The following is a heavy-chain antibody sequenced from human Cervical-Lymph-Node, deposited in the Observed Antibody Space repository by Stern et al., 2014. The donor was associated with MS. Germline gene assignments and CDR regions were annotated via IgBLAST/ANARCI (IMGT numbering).Heavy chain of an antibody. J-gene: IGHJ4*02. CDR1: GFSFNTRGVG. D-gene: IGHD2-8*01. Sequence: ESGPTLVKPTQTLTLTCTFSGFSFNTRGVGVGWSRQSPGKALEWLALIYYNNETRYSPSLRSRLTITRATSKNPVVLPMANMDPGATATYYCALDPQYGGQGARVTVSS. V-gene: IGHV2-5*01. CDR3: ALDPQY. CDR2: IYYNNET.